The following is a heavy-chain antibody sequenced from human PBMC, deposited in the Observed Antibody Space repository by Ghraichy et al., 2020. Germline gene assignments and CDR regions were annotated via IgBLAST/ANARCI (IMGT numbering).Heavy chain of an antibody. D-gene: IGHD6-19*01. V-gene: IGHV4-34*01. CDR3: AREYITGWSSDFDY. Sequence: SETLSLTCGVYGGSFSGHYWSWIRQPPGKGLEWIGEINQSGSTNYNPSLKNRVTMSLDTPKNQFSLKLNSVTAADTAVYYCAREYITGWSSDFDYWGQGTLVTVSS. J-gene: IGHJ4*02. CDR1: GGSFSGHY. CDR2: INQSGST.